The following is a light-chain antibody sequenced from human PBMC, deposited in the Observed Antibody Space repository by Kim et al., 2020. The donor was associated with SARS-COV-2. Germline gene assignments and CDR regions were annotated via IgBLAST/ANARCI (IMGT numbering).Light chain of an antibody. V-gene: IGLV3-19*01. CDR3: NSRDSNDNVV. Sequence: VALRQTVTITCQGDSLRSYYATWYQQKPGQAPIVVIYGKNNRPSGIPDRFSGSSSGNTASLTITGTQAGDEADYYCNSRDSNDNVVFGGGTKLTVL. CDR1: SLRSYY. CDR2: GKN. J-gene: IGLJ2*01.